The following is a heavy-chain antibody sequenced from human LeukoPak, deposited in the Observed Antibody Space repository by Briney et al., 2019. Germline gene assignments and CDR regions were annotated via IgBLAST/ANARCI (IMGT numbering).Heavy chain of an antibody. Sequence: PWGSLRLSCEASGFTFSTYNMNWVRQAPGKRLEWVSSITSTSSYVFYADSVKGRFTISRDNAKNSLYLQMNSLRAEDTAVYYCARVFGSGSSHYYYFMDVWGKGTTVTVSS. D-gene: IGHD3-10*01. CDR2: ITSTSSYV. J-gene: IGHJ6*03. V-gene: IGHV3-21*01. CDR3: ARVFGSGSSHYYYFMDV. CDR1: GFTFSTYN.